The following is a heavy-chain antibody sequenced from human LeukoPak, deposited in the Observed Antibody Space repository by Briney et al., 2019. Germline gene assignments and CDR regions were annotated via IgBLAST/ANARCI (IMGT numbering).Heavy chain of an antibody. Sequence: SETLSLTCTVSRGSISGSIRSYYWSWLRQPQGKGLEWIGYISSSGSTNDNPSLRSRVTISVDTSKNQFFLNLSSVSAADTAVYYCARIPLGYSGAYYFDYWGQGTLVTVSP. CDR2: ISSSGST. CDR3: ARIPLGYSGAYYFDY. D-gene: IGHD5-12*01. J-gene: IGHJ4*02. V-gene: IGHV4-4*09. CDR1: RGSISGSIRSYY.